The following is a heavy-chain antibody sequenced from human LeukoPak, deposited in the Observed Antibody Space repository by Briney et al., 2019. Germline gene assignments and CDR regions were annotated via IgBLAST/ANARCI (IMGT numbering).Heavy chain of an antibody. J-gene: IGHJ4*02. D-gene: IGHD3-3*01. V-gene: IGHV3-7*01. CDR3: AKSDDLTPLLAYTLDY. CDR1: GFTFTNYW. Sequence: GGSLRLSCAASGFTFTNYWMSWVRQAPGKGLELVANIKQDRSEKYYVDSVKGRFTISRDNSKNTLYLQMNSLRAEDTAVYYCAKSDDLTPLLAYTLDYWGQGTLVTVSS. CDR2: IKQDRSEK.